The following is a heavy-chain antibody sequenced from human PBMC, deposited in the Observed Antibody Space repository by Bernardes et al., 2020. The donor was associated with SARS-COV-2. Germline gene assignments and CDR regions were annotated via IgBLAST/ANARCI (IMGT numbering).Heavy chain of an antibody. Sequence: GGSLRLSCAASGFTFNNYWMHWVRQTPGKGLVWVSRINEDGSTTNYADSVKGRFTISRDNAKNTLYLQMNSLRAEDTAMYYCTRDIGGGSSYWGQGALVTVS. J-gene: IGHJ4*02. V-gene: IGHV3-74*01. D-gene: IGHD2-15*01. CDR1: GFTFNNYW. CDR2: INEDGSTT. CDR3: TRDIGGGSSY.